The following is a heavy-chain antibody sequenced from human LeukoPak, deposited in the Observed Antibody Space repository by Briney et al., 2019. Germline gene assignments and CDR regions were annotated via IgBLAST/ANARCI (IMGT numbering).Heavy chain of an antibody. D-gene: IGHD2-2*01. V-gene: IGHV3-23*01. CDR1: GFTFSNYD. Sequence: GESLRLSCAASGFTFSNYDMSWVRQAPGKGLEWVSTFSGSVGNTYYADSVKGRFTISRDNSKNTLYLQMSRLRAEDTAVYYCARWGGSVVPAANDAFDIWGQGTMVTVSS. J-gene: IGHJ3*02. CDR2: FSGSVGNT. CDR3: ARWGGSVVPAANDAFDI.